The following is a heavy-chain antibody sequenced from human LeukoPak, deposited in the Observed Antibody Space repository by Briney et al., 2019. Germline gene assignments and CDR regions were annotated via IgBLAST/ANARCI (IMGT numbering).Heavy chain of an antibody. CDR2: ISYDGSNK. V-gene: IGHV3-30*03. J-gene: IGHJ4*02. CDR3: ARIAAAGPY. D-gene: IGHD6-13*01. Sequence: PGRSLRLSCAASGFTFSSYGMHWVRQAPGKGLEWVAVISYDGSNKYYADSVKGRFTISRDNSRNTLYLQMNSLRAEDTAVYYCARIAAAGPYWGQGTLVTVSS. CDR1: GFTFSSYG.